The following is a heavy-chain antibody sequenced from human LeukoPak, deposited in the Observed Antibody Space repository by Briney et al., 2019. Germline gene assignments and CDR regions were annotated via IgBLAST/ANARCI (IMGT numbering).Heavy chain of an antibody. CDR3: ARRSSWSLDS. J-gene: IGHJ4*02. CDR1: GDSISSSTYY. CDR2: LYYTGTT. V-gene: IGHV4-39*01. D-gene: IGHD6-13*01. Sequence: NPSETLSLTCTVSGDSISSSTYYWAWIRLPPGKGLECIGSLYYTGTTYYNPSLKSRLTMSVDTSKNQFSLRLSSVTAADTAVYYCARRSSWSLDSWGQGTLVTVSS.